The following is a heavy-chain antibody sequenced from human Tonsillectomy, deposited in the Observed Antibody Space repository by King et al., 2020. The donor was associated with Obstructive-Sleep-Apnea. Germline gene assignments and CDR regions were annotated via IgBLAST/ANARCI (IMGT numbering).Heavy chain of an antibody. J-gene: IGHJ4*02. V-gene: IGHV4-31*03. D-gene: IGHD6-13*01. CDR2: IYYSGST. CDR3: ATWYSSRSNYFDY. Sequence: QLQESGPGLVKPSQTLSLTCTVSGGSISSGGYYWSWIRQHPGKGLEWIGYIYYSGSTYYNPSLKSRVTISVDTSKNQFSLKLSSVTAADTAVYYCATWYSSRSNYFDYWGQGTLVTVSS. CDR1: GGSISSGGYY.